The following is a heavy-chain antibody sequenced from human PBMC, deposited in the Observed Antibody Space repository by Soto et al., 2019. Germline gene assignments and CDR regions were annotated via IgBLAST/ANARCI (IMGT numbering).Heavy chain of an antibody. CDR3: AKCWKWNYAYGMDV. D-gene: IGHD1-1*01. CDR2: ISGGGGVT. V-gene: IGHV3-23*01. CDR1: GFTFSIYA. J-gene: IGHJ6*02. Sequence: EVQLLESGGGLVQPGGSLRLSCAASGFTFSIYAMSWVRQAPGKGPEWVSAISGGGGVTYHADSVKGRFIISRDNSKNTLYLQMNSLRAEDTALYYCAKCWKWNYAYGMDVWGQGTTVTVSS.